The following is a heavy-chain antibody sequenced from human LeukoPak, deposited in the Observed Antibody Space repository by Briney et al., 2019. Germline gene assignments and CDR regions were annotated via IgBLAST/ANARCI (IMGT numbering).Heavy chain of an antibody. D-gene: IGHD3-16*01. CDR3: ARDGGWDSYYYYMVV. V-gene: IGHV4-61*02. CDR2: IYSSGST. Sequence: SETLSLPCTLSGVSMSSCHDYWTWIRQPAGKGLEWIGRIYSSGSTNYNPSLQSRVAISLDTSENQFSLMLTSVTAADTAVYYCARDGGWDSYYYYMVVWGKRTTVTVSS. J-gene: IGHJ6*03. CDR1: GVSMSSCHDY.